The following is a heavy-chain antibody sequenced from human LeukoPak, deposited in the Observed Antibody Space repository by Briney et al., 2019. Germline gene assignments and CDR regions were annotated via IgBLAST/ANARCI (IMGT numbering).Heavy chain of an antibody. CDR3: AKRSAESSGYFDY. CDR2: ITGSGAFT. J-gene: IGHJ4*02. D-gene: IGHD6-19*01. V-gene: IGHV3-23*01. Sequence: GGSLRLSCAASGFIFSSYSMNWVRQAPGKGLEWVSAITGSGAFTDYADSVKGRFTISRDNSKNTLYLQMNSLRADDTALYYCAKRSAESSGYFDYWGQGTLVTVSS. CDR1: GFIFSSYS.